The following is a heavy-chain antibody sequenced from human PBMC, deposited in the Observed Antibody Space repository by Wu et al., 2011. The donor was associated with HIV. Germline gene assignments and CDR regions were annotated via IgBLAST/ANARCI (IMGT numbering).Heavy chain of an antibody. D-gene: IGHD3-3*01. V-gene: IGHV1-46*01. Sequence: QVQLVQSGAEVKKPGASVKISCRASGYTFISSYVHWVRQAPGQGLEWMGIISPSGHSTIYAQRFQGRVTVTRDTSTSTVYMELSSLTSEDTAVYYCARGERIFGAWGQGTMVTVSS. J-gene: IGHJ3*01. CDR3: ARGERIFGA. CDR1: GYTFISSY. CDR2: ISPSGHST.